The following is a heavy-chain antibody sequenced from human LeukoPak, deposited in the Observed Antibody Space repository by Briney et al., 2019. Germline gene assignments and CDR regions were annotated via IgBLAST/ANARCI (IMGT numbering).Heavy chain of an antibody. CDR1: GFTFSGYA. V-gene: IGHV3-30-3*01. D-gene: IGHD3-22*01. J-gene: IGHJ3*02. CDR2: ISYDGSNK. Sequence: GGSLRLSCAASGFTFSGYAMHWVRQAPGKGLEWVAVISYDGSNKYYADSVKGRFTISRDNSKNTLYLQMNSLRAEDTAVYYCARGYYDSSGYHDAFDIWGQGTMVTVSS. CDR3: ARGYYDSSGYHDAFDI.